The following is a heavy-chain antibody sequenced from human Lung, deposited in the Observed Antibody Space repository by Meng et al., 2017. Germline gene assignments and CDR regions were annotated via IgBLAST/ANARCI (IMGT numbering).Heavy chain of an antibody. V-gene: IGHV4-61*08. CDR3: ARGGTAVNLGY. CDR2: VYFSGST. CDR1: GDSVSSGGYY. D-gene: IGHD4-23*01. Sequence: VLPPGSGPGLVRPSEPLSLSCTVSGDSVSSGGYYWSWIRQPPGKGLEWIGYVYFSGSTNYNPSLKSRVTISLDTSKNQFSLKLNSVTAADTAVYYCARGGTAVNLGYWGPGTLVIVSS. J-gene: IGHJ4*02.